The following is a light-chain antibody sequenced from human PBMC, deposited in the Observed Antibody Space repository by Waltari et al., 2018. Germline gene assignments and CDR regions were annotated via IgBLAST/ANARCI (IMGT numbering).Light chain of an antibody. J-gene: IGLJ2*01. V-gene: IGLV2-14*01. CDR2: DVS. CDR3: SSYTSSSTPVV. Sequence: QSALTQPASVSGSPGQSITLSCTGTSSDVGGYNYVSWYQQHPGKAPNLMIYDVSKRPSGVSNRFSGSKSGNTASLTISGLQAEDEADYYCSSYTSSSTPVVFGGGTKLTVL. CDR1: SSDVGGYNY.